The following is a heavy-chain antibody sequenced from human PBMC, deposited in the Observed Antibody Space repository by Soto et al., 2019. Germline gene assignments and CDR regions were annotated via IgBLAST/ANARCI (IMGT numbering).Heavy chain of an antibody. CDR1: GWSFSGYY. D-gene: IGHD1-1*01. J-gene: IGHJ4*02. CDR3: ARFGRTGTAPY. Sequence: TSETLSLTCAVYGWSFSGYYWSWIRQPPGKGLEWIGEVNHRGNTNYNPSLKSRVTISVDTSKNQFSLKLSSVTAADTAVHYCARFGRTGTAPYWGQGTLVTVSS. CDR2: VNHRGNT. V-gene: IGHV4-34*01.